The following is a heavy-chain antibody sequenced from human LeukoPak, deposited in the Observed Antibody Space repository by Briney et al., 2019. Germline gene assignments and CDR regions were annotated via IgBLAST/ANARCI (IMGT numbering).Heavy chain of an antibody. V-gene: IGHV1-18*01. CDR2: ISAYNGNT. CDR1: GYTFTSYG. D-gene: IGHD3-3*01. J-gene: IGHJ4*02. CDR3: ARAAFWSGYPYYFDY. Sequence: GASVKVSCKASGYTFTSYGISRVRQAPGQGLEWMGWISAYNGNTNYAQKLQGRVTMTTDTSTSTAYMELRSLRSDDTAVYYCARAAFWSGYPYYFDYWGQGTLVTVSS.